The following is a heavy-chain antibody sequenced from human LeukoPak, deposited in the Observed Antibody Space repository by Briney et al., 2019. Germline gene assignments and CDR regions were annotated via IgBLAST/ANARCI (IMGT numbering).Heavy chain of an antibody. CDR3: AKDFGRDSGFFDF. D-gene: IGHD3-10*01. CDR2: ITDSGSST. Sequence: GGSPRLSCVASGFTFSNYAMNWVRQVPGKGLEWVSRITDSGSSTYYADSVKGRFTISRDNSKNTLYLQMTSLRAEGTAIYYCAKDFGRDSGFFDFWGQGAPVTVSS. J-gene: IGHJ4*02. CDR1: GFTFSNYA. V-gene: IGHV3-23*01.